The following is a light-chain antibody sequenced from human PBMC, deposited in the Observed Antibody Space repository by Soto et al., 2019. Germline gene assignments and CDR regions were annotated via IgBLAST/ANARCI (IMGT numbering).Light chain of an antibody. J-gene: IGKJ2*01. CDR1: QSVADN. V-gene: IGKV3-15*01. Sequence: EIVMTQSPATLSVSPGERVTLSCRASQSVADNLAWYQQKPGQAPRLLMYGASTRATGIPASFSGSGSGTEFTLTISSLQSEDFALNYCHESNNWPYTFGQGTKLEIK. CDR2: GAS. CDR3: HESNNWPYT.